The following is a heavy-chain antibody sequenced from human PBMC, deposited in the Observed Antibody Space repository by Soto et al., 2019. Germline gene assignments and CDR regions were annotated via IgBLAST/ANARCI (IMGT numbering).Heavy chain of an antibody. J-gene: IGHJ5*02. CDR3: ARWVGASNWFDP. V-gene: IGHV1-2*04. CDR2: INTDSGDT. Sequence: ASVKVSWKTSGYTFSGYHLHWVRQAPGQGLERMGRINTDSGDTLYGQKFQGWVTVTRDTSTNTAYMEMSRLRSDDTAVYYCARWVGASNWFDPWGQGTLVTVSS. D-gene: IGHD1-26*01. CDR1: GYTFSGYH.